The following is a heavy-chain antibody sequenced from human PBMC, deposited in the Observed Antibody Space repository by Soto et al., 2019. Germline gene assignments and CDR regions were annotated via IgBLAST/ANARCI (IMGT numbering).Heavy chain of an antibody. J-gene: IGHJ6*02. Sequence: VGSLRLSCAASGFTFSISWMTWVRQAPGKGLEWVANIKQDGSEKYYVDSVKGRFTISRDNAKSSLYLQMNSLRAEDTAVYYCARPLRVFVAEARDSYYYGMDVWGQGTTVTVSS. D-gene: IGHD2-21*01. CDR1: GFTFSISW. V-gene: IGHV3-7*01. CDR2: IKQDGSEK. CDR3: ARPLRVFVAEARDSYYYGMDV.